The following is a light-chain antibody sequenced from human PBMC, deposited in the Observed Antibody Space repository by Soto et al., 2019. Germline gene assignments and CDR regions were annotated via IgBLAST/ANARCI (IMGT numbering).Light chain of an antibody. CDR1: QSVSSN. CDR2: AAS. J-gene: IGKJ4*01. CDR3: QQYNIWPLT. Sequence: EIVMTQSPATLSVSPGERATLSCRASQSVSSNLAWYQQKPGQAPRLLIYAASTRATGFPARFSGSGSGTEFTVTISSLQSEDFAVYYCQQYNIWPLTFGGGTKVEI. V-gene: IGKV3-15*01.